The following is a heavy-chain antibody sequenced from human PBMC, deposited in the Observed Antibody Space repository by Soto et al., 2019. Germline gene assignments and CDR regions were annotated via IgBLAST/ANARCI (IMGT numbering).Heavy chain of an antibody. CDR1: GYSFTSYW. J-gene: IGHJ4*02. D-gene: IGHD2-2*02. CDR2: IDPSDSYT. V-gene: IGHV5-10-1*01. Sequence: GESLKISCKGSGYSFTSYWISWVRQMPGKGLEWMGRIDPSDSYTTYSPSFRGQVTISADKSISTAYLQWISLKASDTSMYYCARHSVEDIVVVPAAIRVPLFFDYWGQGTLVTVSS. CDR3: ARHSVEDIVVVPAAIRVPLFFDY.